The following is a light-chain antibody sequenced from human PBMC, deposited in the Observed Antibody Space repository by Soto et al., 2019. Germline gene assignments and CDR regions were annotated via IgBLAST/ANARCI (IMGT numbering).Light chain of an antibody. J-gene: IGKJ4*01. Sequence: DIQMTQSPSSLSASAGDRVTITCQASQDISNHLNWYQQKAGKAPKLLINDASTLEAGVPPRFSGSGAGTDFTLTISSLQPDDIATYYCQQYVNALTFGGGTKVEIK. V-gene: IGKV1-33*01. CDR2: DAS. CDR1: QDISNH. CDR3: QQYVNALT.